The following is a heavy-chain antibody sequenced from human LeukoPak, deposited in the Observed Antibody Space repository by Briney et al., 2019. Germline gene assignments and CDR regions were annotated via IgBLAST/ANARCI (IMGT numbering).Heavy chain of an antibody. CDR2: IDWDDDK. Sequence: QTLTLTCTFSGFSLSTSGMCVSWIRQPPGKALEWLALIDWDDDKYYSTSLKTRLTISKDTSKNQVVLTMTNMDPLDTATYYCARTDSDYDYVWGSYRFNWFDPWGQGTLVTVSS. CDR3: ARTDSDYDYVWGSYRFNWFDP. CDR1: GFSLSTSGMC. J-gene: IGHJ5*02. D-gene: IGHD3-16*02. V-gene: IGHV2-70*01.